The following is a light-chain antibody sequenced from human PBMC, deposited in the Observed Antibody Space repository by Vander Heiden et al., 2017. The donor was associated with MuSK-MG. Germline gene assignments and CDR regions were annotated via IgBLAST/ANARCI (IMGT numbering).Light chain of an antibody. J-gene: IGKJ4*01. Sequence: EIVLTQSPGTLSLSPWESATLSCRSSHSVSSSYLAWYQQKPGQAPRLLIYGASSSATGIPDRFSGSGSGTAFTLTISILTPEAFAVSYCQQDGSSPLTFGGGTKVEIK. CDR2: GAS. V-gene: IGKV3-20*01. CDR1: HSVSSSY. CDR3: QQDGSSPLT.